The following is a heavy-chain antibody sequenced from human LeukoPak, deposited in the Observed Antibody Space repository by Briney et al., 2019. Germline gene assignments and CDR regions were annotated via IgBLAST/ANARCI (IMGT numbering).Heavy chain of an antibody. CDR1: GGSISSTSYY. J-gene: IGHJ4*02. D-gene: IGHD3-3*01. V-gene: IGHV4-39*02. CDR2: IYGRAST. Sequence: KPSETLSLTCTVSGGSISSTSYYWGWIRQSPGKGLEWIGRIYGRASTSYNPSLMNRVTMSVDTSKNHFSLQLTSVTAADTAVYYCARYDSRGSASTKFDYWGPGIQVTVSS. CDR3: ARYDSRGSASTKFDY.